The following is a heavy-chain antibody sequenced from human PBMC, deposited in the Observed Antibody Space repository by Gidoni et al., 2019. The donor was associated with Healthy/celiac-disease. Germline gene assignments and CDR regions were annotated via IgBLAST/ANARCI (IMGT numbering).Heavy chain of an antibody. CDR2: INHSGST. J-gene: IGHJ4*02. V-gene: IGHV4-34*01. CDR1: GGSFSGYY. CDR3: ARVSGWYPGYFDY. Sequence: QVQLQQWGAGLLKPSETLSLTCAVYGGSFSGYYWSWIRQPPGKGLEWIGEINHSGSTNYNPSLKSRVTILVDTSKNQFSLKLSSVTAADTAVYYCARVSGWYPGYFDYWGQGTLVTVSS. D-gene: IGHD6-19*01.